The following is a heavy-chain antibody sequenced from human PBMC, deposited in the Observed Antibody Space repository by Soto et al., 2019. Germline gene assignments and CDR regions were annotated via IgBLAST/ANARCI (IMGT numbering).Heavy chain of an antibody. V-gene: IGHV1-69*08. CDR2: IIPILGIA. D-gene: IGHD2-2*01. Sequence: QVQLVQSGAEVKKPGSSVKVSCKASGGTFSSYTISWVRQAPGQGLEWMGRIIPILGIANYAQKFQGRVTITGDKSTSTAYLELSGLRSEDTAVYYCARDIVVVPAAIEGGNDYWGQGTLVTVSS. J-gene: IGHJ4*02. CDR3: ARDIVVVPAAIEGGNDY. CDR1: GGTFSSYT.